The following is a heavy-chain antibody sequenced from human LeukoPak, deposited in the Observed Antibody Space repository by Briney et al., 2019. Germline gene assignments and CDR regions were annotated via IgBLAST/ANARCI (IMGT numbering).Heavy chain of an antibody. CDR3: ARGARDYGSGTYRASHFYYYMDV. CDR1: GFTFSSYA. CDR2: FSGSGGST. D-gene: IGHD3-10*01. Sequence: GGSLRLSCAASGFTFSSYAMSWVRQAPGKGLECISGFSGSGGSTYYADSVRGRFTISRDNARNSLYLQMDSLKVDDTAMYYCARGARDYGSGTYRASHFYYYMDVWGKGTAVTISS. V-gene: IGHV3-23*01. J-gene: IGHJ6*03.